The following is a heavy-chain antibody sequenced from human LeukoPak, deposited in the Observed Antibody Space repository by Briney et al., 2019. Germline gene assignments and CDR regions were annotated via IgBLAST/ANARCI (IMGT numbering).Heavy chain of an antibody. D-gene: IGHD2-2*01. CDR2: ISAYNGNT. V-gene: IGHV1-18*04. CDR1: GYTFTSYG. CDR3: ARDLPLIVVVPAATKRNWFDP. J-gene: IGHJ5*02. Sequence: ASVKVSSKASGYTFTSYGIRWVRQAPGQGLEWMGWISAYNGNTNYAQKLQGRATMTTDTSTSTAYMELRSLRSDDTAVYYCARDLPLIVVVPAATKRNWFDPWGQGTLVTVSS.